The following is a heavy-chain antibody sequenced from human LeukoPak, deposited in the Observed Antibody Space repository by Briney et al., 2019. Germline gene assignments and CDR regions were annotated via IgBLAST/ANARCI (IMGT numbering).Heavy chain of an antibody. V-gene: IGHV4-59*01. CDR2: IYYSGST. D-gene: IGHD5-18*01. CDR3: ASLGVAGYSYGDDY. J-gene: IGHJ4*02. CDR1: GGSIRSDY. Sequence: SETLSLTCIVSGGSIRSDYWSRIRQPPGKGLEWIGYIYYSGSTNYNPSLKSRVTISVDTSKNQFSLKLSSVTAADTAVYYCASLGVAGYSYGDDYWGQGTLVTVSS.